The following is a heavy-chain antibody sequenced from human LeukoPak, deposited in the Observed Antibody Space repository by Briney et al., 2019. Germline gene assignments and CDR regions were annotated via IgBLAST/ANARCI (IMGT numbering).Heavy chain of an antibody. CDR1: GFTVSSNY. CDR2: ISSSSTTI. V-gene: IGHV3-11*01. Sequence: GGSLRHSCAASGFTVSSNYMSWVRQAPGKGLEWVSYISSSSTTIHYADSVRGRFTISRDTSRSTLYLQMNSLRAEDAAVYYCAKAPVTSCRGAFCHPFDYWGQGTLVTVSS. J-gene: IGHJ4*02. CDR3: AKAPVTSCRGAFCHPFDY. D-gene: IGHD2-15*01.